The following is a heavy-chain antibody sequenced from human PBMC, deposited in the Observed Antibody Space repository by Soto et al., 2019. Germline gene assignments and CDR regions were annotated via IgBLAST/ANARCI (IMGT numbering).Heavy chain of an antibody. CDR1: GFTFSSYW. J-gene: IGHJ5*02. CDR2: INSDGSST. CDR3: ASARRGVWFDP. Sequence: PGGSLRLSCAASGFTFSSYWMHWVRQAPGKGLVWVSRINSDGSSTGYADSVKGRFTISRDNAKNTLYLQMNSLRAEDTAVYYCASARRGVWFDPWGQGTLVTVSS. V-gene: IGHV3-74*01.